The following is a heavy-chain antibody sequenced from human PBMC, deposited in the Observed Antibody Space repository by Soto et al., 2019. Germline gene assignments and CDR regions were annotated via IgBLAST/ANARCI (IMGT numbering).Heavy chain of an antibody. V-gene: IGHV3-23*01. Sequence: EVQLLESGGGLVQPGGSLRLSCAASGFTFSTYAMNWVRQAPGNGLEWVSAISGSGGSIHYADSVKGRFTISRDNSKNTLYLQMNSLRDEDTAVYHCGKGYWKGDVWGRGTTVTVSS. D-gene: IGHD1-1*01. CDR1: GFTFSTYA. J-gene: IGHJ6*02. CDR2: ISGSGGSI. CDR3: GKGYWKGDV.